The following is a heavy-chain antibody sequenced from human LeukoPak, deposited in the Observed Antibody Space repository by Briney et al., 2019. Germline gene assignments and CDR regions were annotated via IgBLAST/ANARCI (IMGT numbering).Heavy chain of an antibody. V-gene: IGHV1-2*02. CDR1: GYTFTGYY. CDR2: INPNSGGT. Sequence: ASVKVSCKASGYTFTGYYIHWVRQAPGQGLEWMGWINPNSGGTNYAQKFQGRVTMTRDTSINTAYMELSRLRSDDTAVYYCARGLQDFWSGYYDYWFDPWGQGTLVTVSS. CDR3: ARGLQDFWSGYYDYWFDP. J-gene: IGHJ5*02. D-gene: IGHD3-3*01.